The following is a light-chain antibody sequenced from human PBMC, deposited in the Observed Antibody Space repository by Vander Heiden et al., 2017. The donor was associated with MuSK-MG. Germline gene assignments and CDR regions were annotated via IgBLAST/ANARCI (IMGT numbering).Light chain of an antibody. J-gene: IGKJ2*01. V-gene: IGKV3-20*01. Sequence: EIVLTQSPGTLSLSPGERATLSCKASQSVRSNYLAWYQQKPGQAPRLLIFGASSRATDIPDRFGGSVSGTDFTLTISRLEPEDFALYYCQQYDSAPFNFGQGTMLEIK. CDR1: QSVRSNY. CDR3: QQYDSAPFN. CDR2: GAS.